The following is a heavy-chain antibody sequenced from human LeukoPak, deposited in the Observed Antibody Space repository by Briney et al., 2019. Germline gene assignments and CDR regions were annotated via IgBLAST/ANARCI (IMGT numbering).Heavy chain of an antibody. CDR2: IYPGDSDT. J-gene: IGHJ6*03. CDR3: ARLSVYYGSGSYSYMDV. D-gene: IGHD3-10*01. CDR1: GYRFTSYW. V-gene: IGHV5-51*01. Sequence: GESLKISCKGSGYRFTSYWIGWVRPMPGKGLEWMGIIYPGDSDTRYSPSFQGQVTISADKSISTAYLQWSSLKASDTAMYYCARLSVYYGSGSYSYMDVWGKGTTVTVSS.